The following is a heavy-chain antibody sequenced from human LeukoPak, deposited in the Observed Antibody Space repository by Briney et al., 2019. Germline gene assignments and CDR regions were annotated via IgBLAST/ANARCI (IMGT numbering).Heavy chain of an antibody. Sequence: PGGSLRLSCAASGFIFSNYAMSWVRQPPGKGLEWIGIIYHSGSTDYNPSLKSRVTISVDTSKNQFSLKLSSVTAADTAVYYCASALNYYYGMDVWGKGTTVTVSS. CDR3: ASALNYYYGMDV. J-gene: IGHJ6*04. CDR1: GFIFSNYA. V-gene: IGHV4-38-2*01. CDR2: IYHSGST.